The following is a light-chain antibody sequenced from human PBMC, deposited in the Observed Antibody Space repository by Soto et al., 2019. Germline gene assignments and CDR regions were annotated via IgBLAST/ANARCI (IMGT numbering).Light chain of an antibody. CDR2: DAS. V-gene: IGKV1-5*01. J-gene: IGKJ2*01. CDR1: QSISTW. Sequence: DIQMTQSPSTLSASVGDRVTITCRASQSISTWLAWYQQKPGKAPKLLIYDASSLESGVPSRFGGGGSGTEFTLTISSLQPDDFAIYYCQQYDNYPHTFGQGTKLEIK. CDR3: QQYDNYPHT.